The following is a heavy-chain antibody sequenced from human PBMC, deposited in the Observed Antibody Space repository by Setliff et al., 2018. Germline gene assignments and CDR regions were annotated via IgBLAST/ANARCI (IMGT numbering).Heavy chain of an antibody. D-gene: IGHD3-10*01. CDR3: FGAGTCSY. J-gene: IGHJ4*02. CDR1: GFTYNNCW. V-gene: IGHV3-7*01. CDR2: INPDGSEK. Sequence: LRLSCGASGFTYNNCWVSWVRQAPGKGLEWLASINPDGSEKYYADSVKGRFTISRDNAKNSLSLQMNNLRSEDTAVYYCFGAGTCSYWGQGTLVTVSS.